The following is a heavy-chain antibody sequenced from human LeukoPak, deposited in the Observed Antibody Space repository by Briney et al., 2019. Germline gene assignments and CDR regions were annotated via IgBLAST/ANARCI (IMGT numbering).Heavy chain of an antibody. Sequence: MASETLSLTCTVSGGSISSYYWSWIRQPAGKGLEWIGRIYTSGSTNYNPSLKSRVTMSVDTPKNQFSLKLSSVTAADTAVYYCARDVYYDFWSGYYAEGNWFDPWGQGTLVTVSS. J-gene: IGHJ5*02. V-gene: IGHV4-4*07. D-gene: IGHD3-3*01. CDR2: IYTSGST. CDR3: ARDVYYDFWSGYYAEGNWFDP. CDR1: GGSISSYY.